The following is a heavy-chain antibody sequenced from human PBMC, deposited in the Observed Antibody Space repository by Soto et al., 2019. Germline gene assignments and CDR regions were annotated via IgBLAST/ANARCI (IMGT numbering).Heavy chain of an antibody. J-gene: IGHJ4*02. Sequence: QVQLVQSGAEVRKPGSSVNVSCKTSGDTFNDNTITWVRQAPGLGLEWLGRIIPILGIPNYAQHFQDRVTITAAKSTNTVYMELSSLRPEDMAIYYCAREVVAGSPFDFWGQGTLVTVSS. D-gene: IGHD6-19*01. V-gene: IGHV1-69*08. CDR2: IIPILGIP. CDR3: AREVVAGSPFDF. CDR1: GDTFNDNT.